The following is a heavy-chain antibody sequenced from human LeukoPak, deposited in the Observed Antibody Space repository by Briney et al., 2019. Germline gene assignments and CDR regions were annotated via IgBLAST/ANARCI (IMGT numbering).Heavy chain of an antibody. V-gene: IGHV4-61*10. CDR2: IYYSGST. CDR3: ARADRGIEGFDP. CDR1: GGSISSGSYY. D-gene: IGHD1-26*01. Sequence: SQTLSLTCTVSGGSISSGSYYWSWIRQPAGKGLEWIGYIYYSGSTNYTPSLKSRVTISVDTSKNQFSLKLSSVTAADTAVYYCARADRGIEGFDPWGQGTLVTVSS. J-gene: IGHJ5*02.